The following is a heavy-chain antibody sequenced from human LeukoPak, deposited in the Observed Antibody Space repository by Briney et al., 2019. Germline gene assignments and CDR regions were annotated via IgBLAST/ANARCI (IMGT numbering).Heavy chain of an antibody. J-gene: IGHJ4*02. CDR1: GFTFSSYW. Sequence: PGGSLRLSCAVSGFTFSSYWMHWVRQAPGKGLVWDSRISSDESSTSYADSVKGRFTISRDNAKNTLYLHMNSLRAEDTAVYYCARTIAGAGSYYGGTGFDYWGQGTLVTVSS. V-gene: IGHV3-74*01. D-gene: IGHD6-19*01. CDR3: ARTIAGAGSYYGGTGFDY. CDR2: ISSDESST.